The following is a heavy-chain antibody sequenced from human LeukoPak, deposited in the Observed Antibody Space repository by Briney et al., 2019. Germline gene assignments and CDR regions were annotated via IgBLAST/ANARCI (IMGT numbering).Heavy chain of an antibody. CDR1: GFTFSNYA. V-gene: IGHV3-33*08. CDR2: IWYDGSNK. CDR3: ARGARSAVDY. D-gene: IGHD6-19*01. Sequence: PGGSLRLSCAASGFTFSNYAMNWVRQAPGKGLEWVAVIWYDGSNKYYADSVKGRFTISRDNSKNTLYLQMNSLRAEDTAVYYCARGARSAVDYWGQGTLVTVSS. J-gene: IGHJ4*02.